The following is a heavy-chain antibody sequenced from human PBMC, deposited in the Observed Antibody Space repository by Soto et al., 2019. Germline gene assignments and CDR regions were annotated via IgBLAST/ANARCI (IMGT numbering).Heavy chain of an antibody. J-gene: IGHJ3*02. Sequence: PSETLSLTCTVSGGSISSYYWSWIRQPPGKGLEWIGYIYYSGSTNYNPSLKSRVTISVDTSKNQFSLKLSSVTAADTAVYYCATLVDTKAFDIWGKGTMVTVS. CDR3: ATLVDTKAFDI. D-gene: IGHD5-18*01. V-gene: IGHV4-59*08. CDR1: GGSISSYY. CDR2: IYYSGST.